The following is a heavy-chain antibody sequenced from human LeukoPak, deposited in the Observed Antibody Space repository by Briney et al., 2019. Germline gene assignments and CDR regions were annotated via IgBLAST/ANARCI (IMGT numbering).Heavy chain of an antibody. D-gene: IGHD1-1*01. CDR3: ASIETGTTRGDFDY. CDR1: GGSISSSSYY. CDR2: IYYSGST. J-gene: IGHJ4*02. V-gene: IGHV4-39*01. Sequence: SETLSLTCTVSGGSISSSSYYWGWIRQPPGKGLEWIGSIYYSGSTYYNPSPKSRVTISVDTSKNQFSLKLSSVTAADTAVYYCASIETGTTRGDFDYWGQGTLVTVSS.